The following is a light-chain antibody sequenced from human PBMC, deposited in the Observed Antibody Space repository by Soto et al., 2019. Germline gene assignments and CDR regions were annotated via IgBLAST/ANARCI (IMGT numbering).Light chain of an antibody. J-gene: IGKJ2*01. CDR3: QQYHNWPPYT. CDR2: GAS. Sequence: EIVMTQSPATLSVSPGERATLSCRASQSVSTNLAWYQQKPGQAPRLLMYGASTRATGIPARFSGSGSGTEFPLTISSPQSEDVAVYYCQQYHNWPPYTFGQGTKLEIK. CDR1: QSVSTN. V-gene: IGKV3-15*01.